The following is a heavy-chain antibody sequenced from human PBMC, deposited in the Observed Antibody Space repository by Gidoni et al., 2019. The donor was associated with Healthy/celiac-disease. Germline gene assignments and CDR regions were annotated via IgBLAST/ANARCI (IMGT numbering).Heavy chain of an antibody. V-gene: IGHV1-18*01. J-gene: IGHJ3*02. CDR2: ISAYNGNT. CDR3: ADLYYYDSSGYYPNDAFDI. D-gene: IGHD3-22*01. Sequence: VRQAPGQGLEWMGWISAYNGNTNYAQKLQGRVTMTTDTSTSTAYMELRSLRSDDTAVYYCADLYYYDSSGYYPNDAFDIWGQGTMVTVSS.